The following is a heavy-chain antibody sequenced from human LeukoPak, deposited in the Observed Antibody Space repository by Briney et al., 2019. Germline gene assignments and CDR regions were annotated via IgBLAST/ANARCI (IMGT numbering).Heavy chain of an antibody. Sequence: GGSLRLSCAASGFTFSSYGMHWVRQAPGKGLEWVAFIRYDGSNKYYADSVKGRLTISRDNSKNTLYLQMNSLRAEDTAVYYCAKSFNVVVPAASDYWGQGTLVTVSS. CDR2: IRYDGSNK. CDR3: AKSFNVVVPAASDY. D-gene: IGHD2-2*01. J-gene: IGHJ4*02. V-gene: IGHV3-30*02. CDR1: GFTFSSYG.